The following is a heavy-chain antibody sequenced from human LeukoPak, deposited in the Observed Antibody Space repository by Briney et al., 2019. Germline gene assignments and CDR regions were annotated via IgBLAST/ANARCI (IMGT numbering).Heavy chain of an antibody. CDR2: IWYDGINK. CDR3: ARDPRAYYDTSGYTFDS. D-gene: IGHD3-22*01. Sequence: PGRSLRLSCAASGFTFSSYGMHWVRQAPGKGLEWVAFIWYDGINKYYADSVKGRFTISRDNSKNPLYLQMNSLRAEDTAVYYCARDPRAYYDTSGYTFDSRGQGTLVTVSS. V-gene: IGHV3-33*01. CDR1: GFTFSSYG. J-gene: IGHJ4*02.